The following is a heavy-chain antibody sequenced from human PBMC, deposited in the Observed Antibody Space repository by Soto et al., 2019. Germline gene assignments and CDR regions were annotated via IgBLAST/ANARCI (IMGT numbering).Heavy chain of an antibody. D-gene: IGHD6-19*01. CDR2: IGTAGDT. J-gene: IGHJ4*02. CDR3: ARVASSGWYSLDY. Sequence: EVQLVESGGGLVQPGGSLRLSCAASGFTFSSYDMHWVRQATGKGLEWVSAIGTAGDTYYPGSVKGRFTISRENAKNSLYLQMNSLRVEDTAVYYCARVASSGWYSLDYWGQGTLVTVSS. CDR1: GFTFSSYD. V-gene: IGHV3-13*01.